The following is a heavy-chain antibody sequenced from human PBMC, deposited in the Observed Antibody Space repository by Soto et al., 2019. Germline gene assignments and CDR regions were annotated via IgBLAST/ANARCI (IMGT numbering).Heavy chain of an antibody. CDR3: DSWSNWNPLDYHGRDV. CDR1: GGAFTNYS. J-gene: IGHJ6*02. Sequence: QVQLLQSGAEVKKPGSSVKVSCKVSGGAFTNYSLNWVRHAPGQGLEWLGGIIPLHNTSNYSLKFVGRSSVTADISTSTVYMFLSGLTSDDTATYYGDSWSNWNPLDYHGRDVWGQGTTVTVSS. D-gene: IGHD1-20*01. CDR2: IIPLHNTS. V-gene: IGHV1-69*06.